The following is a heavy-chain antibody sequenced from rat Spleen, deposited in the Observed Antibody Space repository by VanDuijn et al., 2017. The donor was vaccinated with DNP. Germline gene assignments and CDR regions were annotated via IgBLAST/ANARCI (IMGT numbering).Heavy chain of an antibody. CDR2: ISYDGSST. J-gene: IGHJ2*01. Sequence: EVQLVESGGDLVQPGGSLKLSCAASGFTFSDYNMAWVRQAPKKGLEWVATISYDGSSTYYRDSVKGRFTISRDNAKSTLYLQMDSLRSEDTATYYCARRGGYNWGFDYWGQGVMVTVSS. CDR3: ARRGGYNWGFDY. V-gene: IGHV5-7*01. CDR1: GFTFSDYN. D-gene: IGHD1-4*01.